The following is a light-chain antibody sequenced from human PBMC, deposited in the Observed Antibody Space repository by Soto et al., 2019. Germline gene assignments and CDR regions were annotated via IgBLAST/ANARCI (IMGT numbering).Light chain of an antibody. CDR1: QSISSY. CDR2: DAS. V-gene: IGKV1-5*01. Sequence: DIQMTQSPSILSASVGDRVTITCRASQSISSYLNWYQQKPGKAPKLLIYDASSLESGVPSRFSGSGSGTEFTLSISSLQPDDFATYYCQQYNSYSPRTFGQGTKVDIK. J-gene: IGKJ1*01. CDR3: QQYNSYSPRT.